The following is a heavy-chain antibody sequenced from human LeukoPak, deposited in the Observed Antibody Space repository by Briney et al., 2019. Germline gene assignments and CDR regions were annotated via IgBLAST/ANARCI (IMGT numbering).Heavy chain of an antibody. Sequence: GGSLRLSCAASGFTFSSYEMNWVRQAPGKGLEWVSYISSSGSTIYYADSVKGRFTISRDNAKNSLYLQMNGLRAEDTAVYYCARDYYDSSGYPYFDYWGQGTLVTVSS. J-gene: IGHJ4*02. CDR2: ISSSGSTI. D-gene: IGHD3-22*01. CDR1: GFTFSSYE. CDR3: ARDYYDSSGYPYFDY. V-gene: IGHV3-48*03.